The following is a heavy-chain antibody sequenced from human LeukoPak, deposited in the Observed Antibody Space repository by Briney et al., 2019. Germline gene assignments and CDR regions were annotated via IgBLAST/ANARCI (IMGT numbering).Heavy chain of an antibody. V-gene: IGHV4-39*01. Sequence: PSETLSLTCTVSGGSISSSSYYWGWIRQPPGKGREWIGSIYYSGSTYYNPSLKSRVTISVDTSKNQFSLKLSSVTAADTAVYYCAKCLDVNWFDPWGQGTLVTVSS. D-gene: IGHD5/OR15-5a*01. J-gene: IGHJ5*02. CDR3: AKCLDVNWFDP. CDR2: IYYSGST. CDR1: GGSISSSSYY.